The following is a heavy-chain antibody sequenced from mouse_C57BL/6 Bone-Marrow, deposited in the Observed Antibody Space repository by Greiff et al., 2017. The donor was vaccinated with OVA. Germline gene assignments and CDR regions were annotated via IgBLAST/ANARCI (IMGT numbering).Heavy chain of an antibody. CDR3: GGRGDYDSWFAY. Sequence: VQLQQSGPELVKPGASVKLSCTASGFNIKDYYMHWVKQRTEQGLEWIGRIDPEDGDTNYAPKFQGKATLTADTSSNTAYLQLSSLTSEDTTAKYCGGRGDYDSWFAYWGQGTLVTVSA. V-gene: IGHV14-2*01. J-gene: IGHJ3*01. CDR2: IDPEDGDT. D-gene: IGHD2-4*01. CDR1: GFNIKDYY.